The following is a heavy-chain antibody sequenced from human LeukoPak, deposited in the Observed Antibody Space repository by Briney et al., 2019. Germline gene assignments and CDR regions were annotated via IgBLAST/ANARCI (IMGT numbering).Heavy chain of an antibody. J-gene: IGHJ4*02. CDR1: GGSISSNSYY. V-gene: IGHV4-39*07. CDR3: ARDPQGSSGWYIGDY. D-gene: IGHD6-19*01. CDR2: IYYSGST. Sequence: SETLSLTCTVSGGSISSNSYYWGWTRQPPGKGLEWIGSIYYSGSTYYNPSLKNRVTISVDTSKNQFSLKLSSVTAADTAVYYCARDPQGSSGWYIGDYWGQGTLVTVSS.